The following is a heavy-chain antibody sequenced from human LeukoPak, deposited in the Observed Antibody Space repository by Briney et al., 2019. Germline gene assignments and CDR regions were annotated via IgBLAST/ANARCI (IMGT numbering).Heavy chain of an antibody. D-gene: IGHD1-14*01. CDR2: IYYSGST. V-gene: IGHV4-59*08. Sequence: SETLSLTCTVSGGSISSYYWSWIRQPPGKGLEWIGYIYYSGSTNYNPSLKSRVTISVDTSKNQFSLKLSSVTAADTAVYYCARRGDYYYYMDVWGKGTTVTVSS. CDR1: GGSISSYY. CDR3: ARRGDYYYYMDV. J-gene: IGHJ6*03.